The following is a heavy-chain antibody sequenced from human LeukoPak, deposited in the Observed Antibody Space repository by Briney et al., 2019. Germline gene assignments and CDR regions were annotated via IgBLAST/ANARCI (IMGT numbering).Heavy chain of an antibody. J-gene: IGHJ4*02. CDR2: IIPIFGIA. CDR3: ARVSGVGY. D-gene: IGHD2-8*02. CDR1: GYTFTDYG. Sequence: SVTVSCKASGYTFTDYGISWVRQAPGQGLEWMGGIIPIFGIANYAQKFQGRVTITADESTSTAYMELSSLRSEDTAVYYCARVSGVGYWGQGTLVTVSS. V-gene: IGHV1-69*13.